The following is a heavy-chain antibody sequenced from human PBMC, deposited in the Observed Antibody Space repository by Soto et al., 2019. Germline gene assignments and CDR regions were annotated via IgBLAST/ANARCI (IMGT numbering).Heavy chain of an antibody. Sequence: QITLKESGPPLVKPTQTLTLTCTFSGFSLSTSGVGVGWIRQPPGKALERLALIYWDDDKRYSPSLKSRLTITKDTSKNQVVLTMTNVDPVDTATYYCAHTNLRAYGTSQWFDPWGQGTLVTVSS. D-gene: IGHD1-1*01. CDR3: AHTNLRAYGTSQWFDP. V-gene: IGHV2-5*02. J-gene: IGHJ5*02. CDR1: GFSLSTSGVG. CDR2: IYWDDDK.